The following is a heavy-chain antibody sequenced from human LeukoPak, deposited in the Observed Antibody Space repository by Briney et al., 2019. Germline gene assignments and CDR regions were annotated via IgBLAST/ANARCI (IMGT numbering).Heavy chain of an antibody. D-gene: IGHD1-26*01. V-gene: IGHV3-66*01. J-gene: IGHJ4*02. CDR1: GFTVSSNY. Sequence: GGSLRLSCAASGFTVSSNYMSWVRQAPGKGLEWVSVIYSGGGTYYADSVKGRFAISRDNSKNMVYLQMNSLRAEDTAVYYCARSLGGSSDYWGQGTLVTVSS. CDR2: IYSGGGT. CDR3: ARSLGGSSDY.